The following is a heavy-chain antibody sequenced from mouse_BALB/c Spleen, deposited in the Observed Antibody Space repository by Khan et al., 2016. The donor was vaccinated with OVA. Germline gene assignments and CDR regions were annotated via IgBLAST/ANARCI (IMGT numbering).Heavy chain of an antibody. CDR2: INTYTGQP. D-gene: IGHD1-3*01. Sequence: QIQLVQSGPELKKPGETVKISCKASGYTFTNYGMNWVKQAPGKGLKWMGWINTYTGQPTYADNFKGRFAFSLDTSSSTAYLQINSLTDEDTAAYYCARASSYRYFDVWGAGTPVTVSS. CDR3: ARASSYRYFDV. V-gene: IGHV9-3-1*01. CDR1: GYTFTNYG. J-gene: IGHJ1*01.